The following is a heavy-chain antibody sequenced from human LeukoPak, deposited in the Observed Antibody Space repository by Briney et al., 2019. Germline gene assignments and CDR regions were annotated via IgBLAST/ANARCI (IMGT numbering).Heavy chain of an antibody. CDR2: IKQDGSET. J-gene: IGHJ4*02. CDR1: GFTFTNNF. CDR3: ARDNYDSSGPYYFDY. D-gene: IGHD3-22*01. V-gene: IGHV3-7*01. Sequence: GGSLRLSCAASGFTFTNNFMSWVRQVPGKGLEWVANIKQDGSETTYADSVRGRFTIFRDNAKDSVYLQMNSLRAEDTAVYYCARDNYDSSGPYYFDYWGQGTLVTVSS.